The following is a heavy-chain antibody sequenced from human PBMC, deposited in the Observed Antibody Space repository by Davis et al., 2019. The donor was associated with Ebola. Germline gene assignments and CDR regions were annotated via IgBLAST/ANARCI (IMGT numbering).Heavy chain of an antibody. CDR3: ASRRGGPQNGWDILAGYP. Sequence: PGGSLRLSCAAPGFNFNTYAMNWVRQAPGKGLEWVSSITSSSSHIYYADSVKGRFTISRDNAKNSLYLQMNSLRAEDTAVYYCASRRGGPQNGWDILAGYPWGQGTLVTVSS. J-gene: IGHJ4*02. D-gene: IGHD3-9*01. CDR2: ITSSSSHI. V-gene: IGHV3-21*01. CDR1: GFNFNTYA.